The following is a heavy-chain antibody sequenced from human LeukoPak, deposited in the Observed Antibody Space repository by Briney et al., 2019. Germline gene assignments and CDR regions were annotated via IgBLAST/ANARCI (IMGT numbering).Heavy chain of an antibody. D-gene: IGHD6-6*01. J-gene: IGHJ4*02. CDR2: IYYSGST. V-gene: IGHV4-59*01. CDR3: ARGLRPDY. Sequence: PSETLSLTCTVSGGSISSYYSSWIRQPPGKGLEWIGYIYYSGSTNYNPSLKSRVTISVDTSKNQFSLKLSSVTAADTAVYYCARGLRPDYWGQGTLVTVSS. CDR1: GGSISSYY.